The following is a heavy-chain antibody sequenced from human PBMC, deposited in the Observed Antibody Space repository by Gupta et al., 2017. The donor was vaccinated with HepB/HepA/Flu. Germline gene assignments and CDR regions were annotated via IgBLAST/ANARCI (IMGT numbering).Heavy chain of an antibody. V-gene: IGHV3-33*06. J-gene: IGHJ3*01. CDR3: VKDPFWSHEVGDYAFDL. Sequence: QVQLVESGGGVVQPGRSLRLSCAASGFPFSTYGMHWVRQAPGKGLEWVAVVWNDEINKSYTDSVKGRFTISRDNSKNTLFLQMNNLRAEDTATYYCVKDPFWSHEVGDYAFDLWGQGTMVIVSS. CDR1: GFPFSTYG. D-gene: IGHD1-26*01. CDR2: VWNDEINK.